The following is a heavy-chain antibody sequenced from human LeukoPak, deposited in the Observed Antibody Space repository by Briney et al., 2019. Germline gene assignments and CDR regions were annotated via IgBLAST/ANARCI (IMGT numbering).Heavy chain of an antibody. CDR2: MNPSVTGT. J-gene: IGHJ5*02. CDR3: ATDHSMANTAWWFDP. D-gene: IGHD5-24*01. V-gene: IGHV1-46*01. Sequence: ASVKVSCKASGYTITNNYMHWVRQAPGQRLEWMGEMNPSVTGTSYAQKFQGRITLGRDTSTSTVYMELSSLRSEDTAFYYCATDHSMANTAWWFDPWGQGTLVTVSS. CDR1: GYTITNNY.